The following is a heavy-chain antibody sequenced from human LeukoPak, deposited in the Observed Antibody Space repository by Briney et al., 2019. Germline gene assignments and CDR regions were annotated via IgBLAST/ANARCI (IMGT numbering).Heavy chain of an antibody. Sequence: GESLKISCKVSGYSFTSNWIGWVRPMPGKGLEWMGIIYPGDSDTRYSPSFQGQVTISADKSISTAYLQWSSLKASDTAMYYCACELSSSGYPYWGQGTLVTVSS. CDR2: IYPGDSDT. CDR3: ACELSSSGYPY. V-gene: IGHV5-51*01. CDR1: GYSFTSNW. J-gene: IGHJ4*02. D-gene: IGHD3-22*01.